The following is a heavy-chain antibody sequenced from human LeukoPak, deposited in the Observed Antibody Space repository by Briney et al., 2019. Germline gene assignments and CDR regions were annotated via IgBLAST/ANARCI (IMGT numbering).Heavy chain of an antibody. CDR3: AREGNGAGIDAFDI. D-gene: IGHD4-23*01. Sequence: PGGSLRLSCAASGFTFSSYGMHWVRQAPGKGLEWVAVISYDGSNKYYADSVKGRFTISRDNSKNTLYLQMNSLRAEDTAVYSCAREGNGAGIDAFDIWGQGTMVTVSS. J-gene: IGHJ3*02. V-gene: IGHV3-30*03. CDR1: GFTFSSYG. CDR2: ISYDGSNK.